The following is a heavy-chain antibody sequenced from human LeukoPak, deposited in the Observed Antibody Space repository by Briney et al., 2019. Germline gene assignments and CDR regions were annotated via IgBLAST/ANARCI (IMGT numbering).Heavy chain of an antibody. V-gene: IGHV4-59*01. CDR1: GASISGYY. D-gene: IGHD3-10*01. Sequence: SETLSLTCSVSGASISGYYWSWIRQPPGKGLEWFGHIYYTGSTTYNPSLKSRLTMSIDTSKNQFSLNLNSVTAADTAVYYCARGNYGSGSYYVVDFDYWGQGTLVTVSS. J-gene: IGHJ4*02. CDR2: IYYTGST. CDR3: ARGNYGSGSYYVVDFDY.